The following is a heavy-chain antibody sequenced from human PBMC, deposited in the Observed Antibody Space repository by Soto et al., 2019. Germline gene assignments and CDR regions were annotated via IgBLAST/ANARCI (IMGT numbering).Heavy chain of an antibody. CDR3: ARDGYCVSTTCYFLPDV. CDR2: ISSSSSTI. Sequence: GGSMRLSCAASGFPFSRYGMNWVRQAPGKGLEWVAYISSSSSTIYYADSVKGRFTISRDNAKNSLYLQMNSLRDEDTAVYYCARDGYCVSTTCYFLPDVWGPGTTVTVSS. J-gene: IGHJ6*02. V-gene: IGHV3-48*02. D-gene: IGHD2-2*03. CDR1: GFPFSRYG.